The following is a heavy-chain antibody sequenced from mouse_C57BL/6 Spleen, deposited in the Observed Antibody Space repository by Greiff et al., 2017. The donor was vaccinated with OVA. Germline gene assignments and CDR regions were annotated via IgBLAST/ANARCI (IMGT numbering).Heavy chain of an antibody. CDR2: IRNKASGYTT. V-gene: IGHV7-3*01. D-gene: IGHD2-5*01. CDR3: ARSNHYYAMDY. CDR1: GFTFTDYY. J-gene: IGHJ4*01. Sequence: EVQLVESGGGLVQPGGSLSLSCAASGFTFTDYYMSWVRQPPGKALEWLGFIRNKASGYTTEYSASVKGRFTISRDNSQSILYLQMNALRAEDSATYYCARSNHYYAMDYWGQGTSVTVSS.